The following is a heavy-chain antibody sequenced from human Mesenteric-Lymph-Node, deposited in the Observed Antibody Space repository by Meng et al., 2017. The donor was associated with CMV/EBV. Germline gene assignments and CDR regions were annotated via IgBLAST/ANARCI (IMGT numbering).Heavy chain of an antibody. Sequence: GESLKISSAASGFTFSSYWMSWVRQAPGKGLEWVANIKQDGSEKYYVDSVKGRFTISRDNAKNSLYLQMNSLRAEDTAVYYCARDLGGDTALVGFDPWGQGTLVTVSS. CDR1: GFTFSSYW. D-gene: IGHD5-18*01. CDR3: ARDLGGDTALVGFDP. CDR2: IKQDGSEK. J-gene: IGHJ5*02. V-gene: IGHV3-7*01.